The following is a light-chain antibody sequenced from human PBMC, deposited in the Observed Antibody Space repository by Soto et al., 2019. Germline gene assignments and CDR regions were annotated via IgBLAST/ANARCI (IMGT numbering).Light chain of an antibody. CDR3: QQYGSPALS. J-gene: IGKJ4*01. Sequence: EIVLTQSPGTLSLSPGARATLSCRASQSIKSNNLAWYQQTPGQGPRLLIYGASSRATGIPDRFSGSGSGTDFTLSITSVEPEDFALYYGQQYGSPALSFGGGTKVEI. CDR1: QSIKSNN. CDR2: GAS. V-gene: IGKV3-20*01.